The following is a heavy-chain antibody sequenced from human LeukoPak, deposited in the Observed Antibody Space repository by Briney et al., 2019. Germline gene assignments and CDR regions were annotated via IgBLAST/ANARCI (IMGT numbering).Heavy chain of an antibody. Sequence: GASVKVSCKASGGTFSSYAISWVRQAPGQGLEWMGGIIPIFGTANYAQKFQGRVTITADESTSTAYMELSSLRSEDTAVYYCARDHPPGDIVVVPAAAPYYYMDVWGKGTTVTVSS. CDR1: GGTFSSYA. V-gene: IGHV1-69*01. CDR2: IIPIFGTA. CDR3: ARDHPPGDIVVVPAAAPYYYMDV. D-gene: IGHD2-2*01. J-gene: IGHJ6*03.